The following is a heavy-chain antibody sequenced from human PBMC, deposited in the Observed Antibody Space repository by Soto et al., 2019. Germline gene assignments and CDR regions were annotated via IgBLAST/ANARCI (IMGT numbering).Heavy chain of an antibody. Sequence: EVQLVESGGGLVQPGGSLRLSCAASGFTFSSYWLHWVRQAPGKGVVWLSRINSDGSSTNYADSVKGRFTISRDNAKSKLYLELNSVRAEDTAVYYCARKGAVAGFGYWGQGTLVTVSS. D-gene: IGHD6-19*01. CDR3: ARKGAVAGFGY. V-gene: IGHV3-74*01. CDR2: INSDGSST. J-gene: IGHJ4*02. CDR1: GFTFSSYW.